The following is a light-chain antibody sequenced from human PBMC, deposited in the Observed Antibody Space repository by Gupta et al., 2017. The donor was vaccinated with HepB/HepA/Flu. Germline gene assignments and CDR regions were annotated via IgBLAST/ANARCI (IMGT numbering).Light chain of an antibody. Sequence: TQSPSTLPASFGDRVTITCRASQPIDSWLAWYQKKPGKAPNLLIYGASRWESGVPARFSGSGSGTEFTLTISSLQPDDVATYYCQQSRRYPRTFGEGTKVEIK. V-gene: IGKV1-5*03. J-gene: IGKJ1*01. CDR1: QPIDSW. CDR3: QQSRRYPRT. CDR2: GAS.